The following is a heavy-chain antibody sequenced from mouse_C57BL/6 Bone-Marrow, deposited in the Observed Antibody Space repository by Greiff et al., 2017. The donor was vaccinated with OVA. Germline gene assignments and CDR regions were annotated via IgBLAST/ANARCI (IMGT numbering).Heavy chain of an antibody. CDR3: AREDWDYFDY. Sequence: QVQLQQSGPGLVKPGESVKISCTASGYTFTDYYINWVTQTPGQGLEWIGWIYPGGGNTEYNEKFKGQATLTVDTSSSTAYMQLSSLTSEDSAVYFCAREDWDYFDYWGQGTTLTVSS. V-gene: IGHV1-84*01. CDR1: GYTFTDYY. D-gene: IGHD4-1*01. J-gene: IGHJ2*01. CDR2: IYPGGGNT.